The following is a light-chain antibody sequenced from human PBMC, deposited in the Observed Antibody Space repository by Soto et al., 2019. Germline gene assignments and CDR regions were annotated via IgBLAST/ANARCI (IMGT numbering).Light chain of an antibody. V-gene: IGLV2-14*01. J-gene: IGLJ1*01. CDR3: SSYTRGSNIYV. Sequence: QSALTQPASVSGSPGQSITISCSGTSSDIGDYNYVSWYQQYPGKVPKLMIYEVSNRPSGVSNRFSGSKSGNTASLTISGLQADDEADYYCSSYTRGSNIYVFGTGTKLTVL. CDR2: EVS. CDR1: SSDIGDYNY.